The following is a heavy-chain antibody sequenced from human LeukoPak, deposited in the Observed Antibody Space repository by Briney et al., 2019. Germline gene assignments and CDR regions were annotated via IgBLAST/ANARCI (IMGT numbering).Heavy chain of an antibody. D-gene: IGHD1-14*01. CDR1: GFTFDDYA. V-gene: IGHV3-9*01. J-gene: IGHJ6*03. Sequence: PGRSLRLSCAASGFTFDDYAMHWVRQAPGKGLEWVSGISWNSGSIGYADSVKGRFTISRDNAKNSLYLQMNSLRAEDTAVYYCARDRGNQRGYYYYYMDVWGKGTTVTVSS. CDR2: ISWNSGSI. CDR3: ARDRGNQRGYYYYYMDV.